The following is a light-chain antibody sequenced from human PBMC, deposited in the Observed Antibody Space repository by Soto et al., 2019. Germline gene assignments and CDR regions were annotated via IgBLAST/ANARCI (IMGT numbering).Light chain of an antibody. CDR3: QHYNSYSEP. CDR1: QDISNH. Sequence: DIQMTQSPSSLSAYVGDRVTITCQASQDISNHLNWYQQKPGKAPRLLIYDASNLETGVPSRFSGSGSGTDFTVTISSLQPDDFATYYCQHYNSYSEPFGQGTKVDI. CDR2: DAS. J-gene: IGKJ1*01. V-gene: IGKV1-33*01.